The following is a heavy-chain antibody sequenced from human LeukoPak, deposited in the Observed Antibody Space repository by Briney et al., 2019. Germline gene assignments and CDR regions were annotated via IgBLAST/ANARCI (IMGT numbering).Heavy chain of an antibody. D-gene: IGHD5-18*01. J-gene: IGHJ4*02. CDR1: GFTISIYA. Sequence: GGSLRLSCSASGFTISIYAMHWVRQAPGKGLEYVSAISSNGGSTYYADSVKGRFTISRDNSKNTLYLQMSSLSAEDTAVYYCVKDEVDTAMVYYFDYWGQGTLVTVSS. CDR3: VKDEVDTAMVYYFDY. V-gene: IGHV3-64D*09. CDR2: ISSNGGST.